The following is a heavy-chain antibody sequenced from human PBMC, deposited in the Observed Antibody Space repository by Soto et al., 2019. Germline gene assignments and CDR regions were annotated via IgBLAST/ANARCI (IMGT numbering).Heavy chain of an antibody. CDR2: VIPILGGV. CDR3: ARESVGDYPPLDC. D-gene: IGHD4-17*01. Sequence: QVQVVQSGAEVKKPGSSVKVSCKASGGYYRSYTITWVRQAPGQGLEWMGRVIPILGGVNYAQKFQGKVTFTADKSTRTAYMELSSLRSDDTAVYYCARESVGDYPPLDCWGQGTLVTVSS. J-gene: IGHJ4*01. V-gene: IGHV1-69*08. CDR1: GGYYRSYT.